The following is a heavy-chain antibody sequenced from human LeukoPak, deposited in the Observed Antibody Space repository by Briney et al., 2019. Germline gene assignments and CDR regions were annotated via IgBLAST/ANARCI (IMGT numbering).Heavy chain of an antibody. Sequence: SETLSLTCTVSGGSISSSSYYWGWIRQPPGKGLEWIGEIYHSGSTYYNPSLKSRVTISVDTSKNQFSLKLSSVTAADTAVYYCARALVVAFDIWGQGTMVTVSS. CDR2: IYHSGST. CDR1: GGSISSSSYY. CDR3: ARALVVAFDI. V-gene: IGHV4-39*07. D-gene: IGHD2-2*01. J-gene: IGHJ3*02.